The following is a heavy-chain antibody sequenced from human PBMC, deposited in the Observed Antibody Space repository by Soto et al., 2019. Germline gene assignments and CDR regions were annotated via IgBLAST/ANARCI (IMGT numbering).Heavy chain of an antibody. CDR2: ISWNSGSI. CDR3: AKGGGWFAP. J-gene: IGHJ5*02. V-gene: IGHV3-9*01. D-gene: IGHD3-16*01. CDR1: GFTFDDYA. Sequence: EVQLVESGGGLVQPGRSLRLSCAASGFTFDDYAMHWVRQAPGKGLEWVSGISWNSGSIGYADSVKGRFTISRDNAKNSLSLQMNSLRAEDTALYYCAKGGGWFAPWGQGTLVTVSS.